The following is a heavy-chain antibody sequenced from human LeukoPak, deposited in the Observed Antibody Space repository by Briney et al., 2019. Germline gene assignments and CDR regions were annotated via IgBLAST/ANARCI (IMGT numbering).Heavy chain of an antibody. V-gene: IGHV3-74*01. D-gene: IGHD3-22*01. Sequence: GGFLRLSCAASGFTFSSYWMHWVRQAPGKGLVWVSRIKSDGSTNYADSVKGRFTISRDNAKNTVSLQMNSLRAEDTGVYYCARAPSEIGGYYPEYFRHWGQGTLVTVSS. CDR3: ARAPSEIGGYYPEYFRH. CDR1: GFTFSSYW. J-gene: IGHJ1*01. CDR2: IKSDGST.